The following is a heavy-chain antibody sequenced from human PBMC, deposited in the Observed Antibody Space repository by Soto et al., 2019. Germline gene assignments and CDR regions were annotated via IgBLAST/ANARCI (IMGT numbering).Heavy chain of an antibody. J-gene: IGHJ6*02. CDR3: AKGDSREPSDYYYYGMDV. Sequence: GGSLRLSCAASGFTFSSYGMHWVRQAPGKGLEWVAVISYDGSNKYYADSVKGRFTISRDNSKNTLYLQMNSLRAEDTAVYYCAKGDSREPSDYYYYGMDVWGQGTTVTVSS. CDR1: GFTFSSYG. CDR2: ISYDGSNK. V-gene: IGHV3-30*18. D-gene: IGHD1-26*01.